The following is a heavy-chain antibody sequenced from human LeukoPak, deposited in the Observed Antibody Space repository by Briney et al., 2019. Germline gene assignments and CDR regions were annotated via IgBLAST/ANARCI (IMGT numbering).Heavy chain of an antibody. D-gene: IGHD1-26*01. CDR2: IYYSGST. Sequence: SETLSLTCSVSGGFNTHYYWSWIRQPPGKGLEWIGYIYYSGSTNYNPSLKSRVTISVDTSKNQFSLKLSSVTAADTAVYYCARLSSTFSGSYGDAFDIWGQGTMVTVSS. J-gene: IGHJ3*02. CDR1: GGFNTHYY. V-gene: IGHV4-59*01. CDR3: ARLSSTFSGSYGDAFDI.